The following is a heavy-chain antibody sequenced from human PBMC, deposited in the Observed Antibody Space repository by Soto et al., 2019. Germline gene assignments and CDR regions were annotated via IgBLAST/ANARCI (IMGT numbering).Heavy chain of an antibody. CDR2: ISSSSSYT. J-gene: IGHJ4*02. CDR3: ARERYSVPLYFDY. Sequence: PGGSLRLSCAASGFTFCDYYMSWIRQAPGKGLEWVSYISSSSSYTNYADSVKGRFTISRDNAKNTLYLQMNSLRAEDTAVYYCARERYSVPLYFDYWGQGTLVTVSS. V-gene: IGHV3-11*05. CDR1: GFTFCDYY. D-gene: IGHD1-1*01.